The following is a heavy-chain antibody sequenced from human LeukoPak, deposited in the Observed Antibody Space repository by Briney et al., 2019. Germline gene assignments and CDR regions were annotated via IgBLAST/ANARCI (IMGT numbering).Heavy chain of an antibody. D-gene: IGHD2-15*01. CDR1: GYAFTSYG. CDR3: AREDCSGGSCYSLSLTPVFHVFDI. Sequence: ASVKVSCKASGYAFTSYGISWVRQAPGQGLEWMGWISAYDGNTNYAPKLQGRVTMTTDTSTSTAYMELRSLRSDDTAVYYCAREDCSGGSCYSLSLTPVFHVFDIWGQGTMVTVSS. V-gene: IGHV1-18*01. J-gene: IGHJ3*02. CDR2: ISAYDGNT.